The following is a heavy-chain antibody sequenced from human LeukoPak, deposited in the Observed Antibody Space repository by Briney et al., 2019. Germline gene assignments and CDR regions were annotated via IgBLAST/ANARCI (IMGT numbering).Heavy chain of an antibody. D-gene: IGHD3-10*01. CDR2: IIPIFGTA. CDR3: ARAQYYYGSGSYYPGLYYYYGMDV. V-gene: IGHV1-69*01. CDR1: GGTFGSYA. J-gene: IGHJ6*04. Sequence: SVKVSCKASGGTFGSYAISWVRQAPGQGLGWMGGIIPIFGTANYAQKFQGRVTITADESTSTAYMELSSLRSEDTAVYYCARAQYYYGSGSYYPGLYYYYGMDVWGKGTTVTVSS.